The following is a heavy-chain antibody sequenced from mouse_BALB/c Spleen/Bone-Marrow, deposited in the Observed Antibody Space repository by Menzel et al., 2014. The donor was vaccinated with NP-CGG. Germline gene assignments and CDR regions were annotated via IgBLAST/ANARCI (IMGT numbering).Heavy chain of an antibody. CDR3: AGSTPLAF. CDR1: GYAFSRSW. V-gene: IGHV1-80*01. J-gene: IGHJ3*01. D-gene: IGHD1-1*01. CDR2: IYPGDDDT. Sequence: VQLQQSGAELVRPGSSVKISCKASGYAFSRSWMNWVKQRPGQGLEWIGQIYPGDDDTNYSGKFKGRATLTADKSSGTAYMQLSKLTSEDSAVYFFAGSTPLAFWGQGTLVTVSA.